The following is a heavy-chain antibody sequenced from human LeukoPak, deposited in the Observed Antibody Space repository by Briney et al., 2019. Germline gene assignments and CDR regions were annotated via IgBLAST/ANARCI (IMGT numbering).Heavy chain of an antibody. Sequence: PSETLSLTCAVYGGSFSGYYWSWIRQPPGKGLEWIGYIYYSGSTNYNPSLKSRVTISVDTSKNQFSLKLSSVTAADTAVYYCARWYYYDSSGSRSNNWFDPWGQGTLVTVSS. V-gene: IGHV4-59*12. CDR2: IYYSGST. CDR1: GGSFSGYY. CDR3: ARWYYYDSSGSRSNNWFDP. J-gene: IGHJ5*02. D-gene: IGHD3-22*01.